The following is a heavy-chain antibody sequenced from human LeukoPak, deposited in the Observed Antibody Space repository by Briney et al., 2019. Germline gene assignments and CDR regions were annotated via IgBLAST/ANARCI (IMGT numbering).Heavy chain of an antibody. V-gene: IGHV1-18*04. CDR3: ARDLNINHPGGMSF. CDR2: ISAYNGNT. Sequence: GASVKVSCKASGYTFTGYYMHWMRQAPGQGLEWMGWISAYNGNTNSAQKFQARVAMTADTSTSTAYMELRSLRSDDTAVYYCARDLNINHPGGMSFWGQGILVTVSS. J-gene: IGHJ4*02. D-gene: IGHD3-16*01. CDR1: GYTFTGYY.